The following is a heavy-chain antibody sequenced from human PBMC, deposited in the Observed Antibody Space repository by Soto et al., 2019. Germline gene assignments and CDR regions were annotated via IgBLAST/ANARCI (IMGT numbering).Heavy chain of an antibody. CDR2: INYRGSS. V-gene: IGHV4-34*01. Sequence: PSETLSLTCAVYGGSSTGYYWTWIRQTPGKGLEWIGEINYRGSSYYNPSLESRISMAVDTSKNQFSLKLRSVTAADTAVYFCVRGQPHRITIFEVVIRSYDYGMDVWGQGTTVTVSS. CDR1: GGSSTGYY. CDR3: VRGQPHRITIFEVVIRSYDYGMDV. J-gene: IGHJ6*02. D-gene: IGHD3-3*02.